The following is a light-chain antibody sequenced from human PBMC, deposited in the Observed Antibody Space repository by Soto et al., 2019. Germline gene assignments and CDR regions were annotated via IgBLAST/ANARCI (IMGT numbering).Light chain of an antibody. V-gene: IGKV3-20*01. CDR2: GAS. Sequence: EIVLTQSPGTLSLSPGERATLSCRASQSVSSTYLAWYQQKPGQAPRLLIYGASSRATGIPDRFSGSGSETDFTRTISRLEPEDFAVYYCQQYGSSQWTFGQGTKVEIK. CDR1: QSVSSTY. CDR3: QQYGSSQWT. J-gene: IGKJ1*01.